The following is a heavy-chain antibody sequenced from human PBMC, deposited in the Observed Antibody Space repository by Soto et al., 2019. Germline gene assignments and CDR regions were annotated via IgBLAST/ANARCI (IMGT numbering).Heavy chain of an antibody. CDR2: ISYDGSNK. D-gene: IGHD3-22*01. CDR3: ARGSPTRYYYDSSGYNDAFDI. J-gene: IGHJ3*02. CDR1: GFTFSSYA. V-gene: IGHV3-30-3*01. Sequence: GGSLRLSCAASGFTFSSYAMHWVRQAPGKGLEWVAVISYDGSNKYYADSVKGRFTISRDNSKNTLYLQMNSLRAEDTAVYYCARGSPTRYYYDSSGYNDAFDIWGQGTMVTVSS.